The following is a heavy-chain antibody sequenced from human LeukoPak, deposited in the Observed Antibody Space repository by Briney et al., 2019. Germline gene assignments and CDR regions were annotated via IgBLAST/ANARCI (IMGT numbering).Heavy chain of an antibody. J-gene: IGHJ6*02. Sequence: PGGSLRLSCAASGCTFSSYVIKWVRQAPGKGLEWVSGITGSGGNTYYADSVKGRFIISRDNSKNTLYLQMNSLRVEDTAVYYCAKGLSMDVWGQGTTVTVSS. CDR3: AKGLSMDV. V-gene: IGHV3-23*01. CDR2: ITGSGGNT. CDR1: GCTFSSYV. D-gene: IGHD2/OR15-2a*01.